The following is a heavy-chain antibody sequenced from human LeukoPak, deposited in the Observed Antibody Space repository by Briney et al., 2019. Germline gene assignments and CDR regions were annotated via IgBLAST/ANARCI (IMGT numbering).Heavy chain of an antibody. V-gene: IGHV1-69*13. CDR2: IIPIFGTA. CDR1: GGTFSSYA. J-gene: IGHJ4*02. CDR3: AREGPITTRYDY. Sequence: ASVKLSCKASGGTFSSYAISWVRQAPGQGLEWMGGIIPIFGTANYAQKFQGRVTITADESTSTAYMELSSLRSEDTAVYYCAREGPITTRYDYWGQGTLVTVSS. D-gene: IGHD3-3*01.